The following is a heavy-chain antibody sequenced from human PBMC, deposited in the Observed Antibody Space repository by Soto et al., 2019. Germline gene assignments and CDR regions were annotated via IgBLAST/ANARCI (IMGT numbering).Heavy chain of an antibody. CDR2: ISSSSSYI. J-gene: IGHJ6*03. V-gene: IGHV3-21*01. CDR1: GFTFSSYS. Sequence: GGSLRLSCAASGFTFSSYSMNWVRQAPGKGLEWVSSISSSSSYIYYADSVKGRFTISRDNAKNSLYLQMNSLRAEDTAVYYCARASDYYYYMDVWGKGTTVTVSS. CDR3: ARASDYYYYMDV.